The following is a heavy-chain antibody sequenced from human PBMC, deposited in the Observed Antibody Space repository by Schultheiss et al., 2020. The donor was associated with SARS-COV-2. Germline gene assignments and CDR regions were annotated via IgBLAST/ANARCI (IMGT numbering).Heavy chain of an antibody. CDR2: ISGSGGST. D-gene: IGHD6-19*01. Sequence: GGSLRLSCAASGLTVSNNYMSWVRQAPGKGLEWVSAISGSGGSTYYADSVKGRFTISRDNSKNTLYLQMNSLRAEDTAVYYCASSNSGASQNYYYYYMDVWGKGTTVTVSS. CDR1: GLTVSNNY. J-gene: IGHJ6*03. V-gene: IGHV3-23*01. CDR3: ASSNSGASQNYYYYYMDV.